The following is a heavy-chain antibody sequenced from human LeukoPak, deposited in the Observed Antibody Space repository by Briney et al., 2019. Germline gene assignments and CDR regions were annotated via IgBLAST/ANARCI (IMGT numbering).Heavy chain of an antibody. V-gene: IGHV1-69*05. CDR1: GGTFSSYA. CDR2: IIPIFGTT. CDR3: ARVTIFGVGTGGDSYMDV. Sequence: SVKVSCKASGGTFSSYAISWLRQAPGQGLERMGGIIPIFGTTNYAQKFQGRVTITTDESTSTAYMELSSLRSEDTAVYYGARVTIFGVGTGGDSYMDVWGQEPWSPSPQ. D-gene: IGHD3-3*01. J-gene: IGHJ4*01.